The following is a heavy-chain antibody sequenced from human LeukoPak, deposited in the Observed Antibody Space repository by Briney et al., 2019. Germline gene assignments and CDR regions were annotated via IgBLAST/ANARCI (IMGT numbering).Heavy chain of an antibody. CDR2: IYSGGST. CDR3: AKEGGTGTRFDY. CDR1: GFTVSSNY. D-gene: IGHD1-7*01. J-gene: IGHJ4*02. V-gene: IGHV3-53*01. Sequence: GXXLXLSCAASGFTVSSNYMSWVRQAPGKGLEWVSVIYSGGSTYYSDSVKGRFTISRDNSKNTLYLQMNSLRAEDTAVYYCAKEGGTGTRFDYWGQGTLVTVSS.